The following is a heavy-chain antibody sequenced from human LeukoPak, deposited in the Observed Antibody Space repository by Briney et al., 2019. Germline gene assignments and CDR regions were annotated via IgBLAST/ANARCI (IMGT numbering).Heavy chain of an antibody. Sequence: QAGGSLRLSCKGSGFNFYSYWMTWVRQAPGKGLEWVANINQDGSDKSYVDSVKGRFTISRDNAKNSLYVQMNSLRAEDTAVYYCARGKNVFDPWGQGTLVTVSS. CDR3: ARGKNVFDP. CDR1: GFNFYSYW. J-gene: IGHJ5*02. CDR2: INQDGSDK. V-gene: IGHV3-7*01. D-gene: IGHD1-1*01.